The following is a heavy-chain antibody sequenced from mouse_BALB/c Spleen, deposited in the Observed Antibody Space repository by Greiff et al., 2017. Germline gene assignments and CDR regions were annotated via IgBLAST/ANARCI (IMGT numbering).Heavy chain of an antibody. CDR2: INPSTGYT. J-gene: IGHJ3*01. Sequence: QVQLKESGAELAKPGASVKMSCKASGYTFTSYWMHWVKQRPGQGLEWIGYINPSTGYTEYNQKFKDKATLTADKSSSTAYMQLSSLTSEDSAVYYCAREAWFAYWGQGTLVTVSA. CDR3: AREAWFAY. CDR1: GYTFTSYW. V-gene: IGHV1-7*01.